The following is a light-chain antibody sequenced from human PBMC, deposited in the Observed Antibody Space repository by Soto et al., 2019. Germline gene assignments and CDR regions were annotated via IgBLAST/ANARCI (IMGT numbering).Light chain of an antibody. V-gene: IGKV3-15*01. CDR3: QHYNNWPPDRT. CDR1: QSVSSN. J-gene: IGKJ1*01. CDR2: GES. Sequence: EIVMTQSPATLSVSPGERATLSCRASQSVSSNLSWYQQKPGQAPRLLIYGESTRATAIAARFSGSGCGTEITLTISSLQSEDFAIYFCQHYNNWPPDRTFGQGTKVEIK.